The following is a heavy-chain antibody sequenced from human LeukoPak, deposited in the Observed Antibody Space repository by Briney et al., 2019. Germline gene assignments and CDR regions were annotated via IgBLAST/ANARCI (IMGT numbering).Heavy chain of an antibody. V-gene: IGHV3-30*18. CDR3: AKDLGPYYYDSSGYDY. D-gene: IGHD3-22*01. CDR2: ISYDGSNK. J-gene: IGHJ4*02. CDR1: GFTFSSYG. Sequence: PGGSLRLSWAAAGFTFSSYGMHWVRQAPGKGLEWVAVISYDGSNKYYADSVKGRFTISRDNSKNTLYLQMNSLRAEDTAVYYCAKDLGPYYYDSSGYDYWGQGTLVTVSS.